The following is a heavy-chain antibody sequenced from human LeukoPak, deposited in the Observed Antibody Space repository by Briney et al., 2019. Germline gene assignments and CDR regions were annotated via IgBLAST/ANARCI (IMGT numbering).Heavy chain of an antibody. CDR1: GGSISSGGYY. D-gene: IGHD4-17*01. V-gene: IGHV4-31*03. CDR2: IYYSGST. CDR3: ARGDYGDYWTAGLPSNIFDY. J-gene: IGHJ4*02. Sequence: PSETLSLTCTVSGGSISSGGYYWSWIRQHPGKGLEWIGYIYYSGSTYYNPSLKSRVTISVDTSKNQFSLKLSSVTAADTAVYYCARGDYGDYWTAGLPSNIFDYWGQGTLVTVSS.